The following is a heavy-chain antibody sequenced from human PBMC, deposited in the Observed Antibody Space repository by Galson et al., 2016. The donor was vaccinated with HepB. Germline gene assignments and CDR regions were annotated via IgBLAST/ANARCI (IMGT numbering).Heavy chain of an antibody. CDR1: GFTLGDYG. J-gene: IGHJ4*02. CDR2: MRSNTYGGTT. V-gene: IGHV3-49*04. Sequence: SLRLSCAASGFTLGDYGVSWVRQAPGKGLEWVSFMRSNTYGGTTEYAAAVKGRFIISRDDAENIDFLKMKSLKTEDTAVYYCTREGGYCSSSSCYTAPVKWGQGTLVTVSS. D-gene: IGHD2-2*01. CDR3: TREGGYCSSSSCYTAPVK.